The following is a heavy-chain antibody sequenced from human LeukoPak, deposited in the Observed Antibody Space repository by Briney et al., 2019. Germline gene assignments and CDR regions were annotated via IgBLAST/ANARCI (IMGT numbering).Heavy chain of an antibody. D-gene: IGHD6-19*01. Sequence: GGSLRLSCAASGFPFNNYWIHWVRQAPGKGLTWVSSINTDGRTTRYAASVQGRFTISRDNAKNTLSLQMNSLRDDDTAVYYCARAGASGWYAAGWFDPWGQGTLVTVSS. CDR1: GFPFNNYW. CDR2: INTDGRTT. V-gene: IGHV3-74*01. CDR3: ARAGASGWYAAGWFDP. J-gene: IGHJ5*02.